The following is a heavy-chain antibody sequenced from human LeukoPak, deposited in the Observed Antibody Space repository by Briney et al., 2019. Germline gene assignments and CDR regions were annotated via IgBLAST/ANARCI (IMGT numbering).Heavy chain of an antibody. J-gene: IGHJ5*02. V-gene: IGHV4-61*02. CDR1: GGSISSGNYY. Sequence: PSGTLSLTCTVSGGSISSGNYYWSWIRQPAGKGLEWVGRIYNSGSTNYNPSLKSRVTTSVDKSKNQFSLKLSSVTAADTAVYYCARNYWFDPWGQGTLVTVFS. CDR3: ARNYWFDP. CDR2: IYNSGST.